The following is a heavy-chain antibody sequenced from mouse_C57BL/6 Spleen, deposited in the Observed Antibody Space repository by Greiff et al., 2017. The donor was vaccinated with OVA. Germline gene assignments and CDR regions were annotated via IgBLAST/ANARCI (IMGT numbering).Heavy chain of an antibody. D-gene: IGHD1-1*01. CDR2: IYPGDGDT. CDR1: GYAFSSYW. V-gene: IGHV1-80*01. CDR3: ARSRYYGSSLGWYFDD. Sequence: QVQLQQSGAELVKPGASVKISCKASGYAFSSYWMNWVKQRPGKGLEWIGQIYPGDGDTNYNGKFKGKATLTPDKSSSKADMHLCSLTSEDSAVDFCARSRYYGSSLGWYFDDWGTGTTVTVAS. J-gene: IGHJ1*03.